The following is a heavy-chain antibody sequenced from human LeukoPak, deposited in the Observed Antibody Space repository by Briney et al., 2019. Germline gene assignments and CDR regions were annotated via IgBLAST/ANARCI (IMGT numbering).Heavy chain of an antibody. CDR2: ISGSGGST. Sequence: PGGSLRLSCAASGFTFSSYGMSWVRQAPGKGLEWVSAISGSGGSTFYADSVKGRFTISRDNSKNTLYLQMNSLRAEDTAVYYCARGVLEWLLYVWFDPWGQGTLVTVSS. J-gene: IGHJ5*02. CDR1: GFTFSSYG. D-gene: IGHD3-3*01. CDR3: ARGVLEWLLYVWFDP. V-gene: IGHV3-23*01.